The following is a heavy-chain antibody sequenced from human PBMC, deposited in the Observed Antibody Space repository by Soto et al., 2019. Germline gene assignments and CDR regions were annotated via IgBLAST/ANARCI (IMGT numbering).Heavy chain of an antibody. Sequence: ASVKVSCKASGYTFTGYYMHWVRQAPGQGLEWMGWINPNSGGTNYAQKFQGRVTMTRDTSISTAYMELSRLRSDDTAVYYCARDSYYYDSSGLGGLDPWGQGTLVTVYS. CDR3: ARDSYYYDSSGLGGLDP. V-gene: IGHV1-2*02. D-gene: IGHD3-22*01. CDR2: INPNSGGT. CDR1: GYTFTGYY. J-gene: IGHJ5*02.